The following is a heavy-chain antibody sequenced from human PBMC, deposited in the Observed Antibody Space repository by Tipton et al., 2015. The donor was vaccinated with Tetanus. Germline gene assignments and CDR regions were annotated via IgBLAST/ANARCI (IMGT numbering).Heavy chain of an antibody. J-gene: IGHJ4*02. Sequence: GSLRLSCAASGFTFSSYSMNWVRQAPGKGLEWVSYISSSSSTIYYADSVKGRFTISRDNAKNSLYLQMNSLRAEDTAVYYCARDLATMEYWGQGTLVTVSS. D-gene: IGHD5-24*01. CDR2: ISSSSSTI. CDR1: GFTFSSYS. CDR3: ARDLATMEY. V-gene: IGHV3-48*01.